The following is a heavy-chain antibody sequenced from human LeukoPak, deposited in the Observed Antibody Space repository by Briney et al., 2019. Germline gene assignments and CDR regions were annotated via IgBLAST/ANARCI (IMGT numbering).Heavy chain of an antibody. V-gene: IGHV4-59*01. CDR3: ASSYGGNWSDAFDI. J-gene: IGHJ3*02. Sequence: PSETLSLTCTVSGGSINSYYWSWIRQPPGKGLEWIGYIYYSGSTNYNPSLKSRVTISVDTSKNQFSLKLSSVTAADTAVYYCASSYGGNWSDAFDIWGQGTMVTVSS. CDR2: IYYSGST. CDR1: GGSINSYY. D-gene: IGHD4-23*01.